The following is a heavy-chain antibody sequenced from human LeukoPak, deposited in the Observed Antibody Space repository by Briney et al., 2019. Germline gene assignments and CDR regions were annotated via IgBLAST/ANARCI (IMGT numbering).Heavy chain of an antibody. CDR2: IYSGGST. CDR3: ARDSIAAAGTGINYYYYYGMDV. CDR1: GFTVSSNY. D-gene: IGHD6-13*01. J-gene: IGHJ6*02. Sequence: GGSLRLSCAASGFTVSSNYMSWVRQAPGKGLEWVSVIYSGGSTDYADSVKGRFTISRDNSKNTLYLQMNSLRAEDTAMYYCARDSIAAAGTGINYYYYYGMDVWGQGTTVAVSS. V-gene: IGHV3-66*01.